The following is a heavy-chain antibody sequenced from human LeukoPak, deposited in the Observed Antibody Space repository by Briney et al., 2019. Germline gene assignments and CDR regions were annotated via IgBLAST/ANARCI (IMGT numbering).Heavy chain of an antibody. CDR2: INPSGGST. D-gene: IGHD1-14*01. Sequence: ASVKVSCKASGYTFTSYYMHWVRQAPGQGLEWMGIINPSGGSTSYAQKFQGRVTMTRDTSTSTAYMELSSLRSEDTAVYYCARDGLATTAPDYWGQGTLVTVSS. CDR3: ARDGLATTAPDY. CDR1: GYTFTSYY. J-gene: IGHJ4*02. V-gene: IGHV1-46*01.